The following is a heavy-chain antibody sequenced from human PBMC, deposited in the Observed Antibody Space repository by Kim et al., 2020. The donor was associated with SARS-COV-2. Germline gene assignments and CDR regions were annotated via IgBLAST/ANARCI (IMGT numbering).Heavy chain of an antibody. CDR2: VGVVGEKK. CDR1: GFMFSRAT. V-gene: IGHV3-23*01. Sequence: GGSLRLSCEGSGFMFSRATLTWVRQAPGRGLEWVATVGVVGEKKYYADSVRGRCAISRDNSRNSLSLQMNSLRVEDAAIYYCAKTIRGYAFDSEVFYFDFWGQGIPVTVSA. CDR3: AKTIRGYAFDSEVFYFDF. J-gene: IGHJ4*02. D-gene: IGHD5-12*01.